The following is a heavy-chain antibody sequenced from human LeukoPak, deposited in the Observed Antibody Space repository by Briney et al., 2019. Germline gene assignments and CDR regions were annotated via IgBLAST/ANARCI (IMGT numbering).Heavy chain of an antibody. V-gene: IGHV3-30*03. CDR1: GFTFSSYG. CDR2: ISYDGSNK. CDR3: ARDVNRRALDI. J-gene: IGHJ3*02. D-gene: IGHD1-14*01. Sequence: GGSLRLSCAASGFTFSSYGMHWVRQAPGKGLEWVAVISYDGSNKYYADSVKGRFTISRDDSKNTLYLQMNSLRAEDTAVYYCARDVNRRALDIWGRGTTVTVSP.